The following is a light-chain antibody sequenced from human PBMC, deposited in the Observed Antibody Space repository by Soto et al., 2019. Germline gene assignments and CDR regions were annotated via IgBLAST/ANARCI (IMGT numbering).Light chain of an antibody. CDR2: GTS. Sequence: EIVLTQSPATLSLSPGERAPLSCRASQSLTSITLAWFQQKPGQAPRLLIYGTSSRATGIPDRFSGSGSGTDFTLTISSLEPEDFAFYYCQQRNSWPLTFGGGTKVEIK. CDR1: QSLTSIT. V-gene: IGKV3D-20*02. CDR3: QQRNSWPLT. J-gene: IGKJ4*01.